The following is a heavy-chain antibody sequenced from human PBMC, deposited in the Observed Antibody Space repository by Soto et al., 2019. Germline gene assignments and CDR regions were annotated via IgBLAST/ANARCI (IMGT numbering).Heavy chain of an antibody. Sequence: GGSLRLSCAASGFTFSSYAMHWVRQAPGKGLEWVAVISYDGSNKYYADSVKGRFTISRDNSKNTLYLQMNSLRAEDTAVYYCARTYYDFWSGYYEDYYGMDVWGQGTTVTVSS. CDR1: GFTFSSYA. V-gene: IGHV3-30-3*01. J-gene: IGHJ6*02. CDR3: ARTYYDFWSGYYEDYYGMDV. D-gene: IGHD3-3*01. CDR2: ISYDGSNK.